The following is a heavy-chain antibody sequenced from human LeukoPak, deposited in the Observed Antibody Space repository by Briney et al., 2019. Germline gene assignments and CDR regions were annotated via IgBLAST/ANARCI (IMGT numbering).Heavy chain of an antibody. CDR3: RRVAHSSSWYFFDS. V-gene: IGHV4-34*01. Sequence: PSETLSLTCAVYGGSFSGYYWSWIRQPPGKGLEWIGEITHNGSTSYNPSLKGRVTISVDTSKNQFSLQLSSVTAADTAVYYCRRVAHSSSWYFFDSWGRGTLVTVSS. J-gene: IGHJ4*02. CDR2: ITHNGST. CDR1: GGSFSGYY. D-gene: IGHD6-13*01.